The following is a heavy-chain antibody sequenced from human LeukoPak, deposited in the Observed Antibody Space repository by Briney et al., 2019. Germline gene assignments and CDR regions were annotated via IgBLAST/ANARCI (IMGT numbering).Heavy chain of an antibody. D-gene: IGHD3-3*01. J-gene: IGHJ5*02. Sequence: PGGSLRLSCAASGFTFSSYWMSWVRQAPGKGLEWVANIKQDGSEKYYVDSVKGRFTISSDNAKNSLYLQMNSLRAEDTAVYYCARGITLPDDFWGEQGSDPWGQGTLVTVSS. CDR1: GFTFSSYW. CDR2: IKQDGSEK. V-gene: IGHV3-7*01. CDR3: ARGITLPDDFWGEQGSDP.